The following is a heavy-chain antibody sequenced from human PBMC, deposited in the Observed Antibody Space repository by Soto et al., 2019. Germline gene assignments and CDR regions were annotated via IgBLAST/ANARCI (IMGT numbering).Heavy chain of an antibody. CDR2: VSNDGIRK. CDR3: ARWVGGSMYDNSGKYDS. D-gene: IGHD3-22*01. V-gene: IGHV3-30*03. Sequence: VQLLESGGDLIQPGRSLRLTCAASGFIFSGSGMHWVRQAPGKGLEWVALVSNDGIRKYYGDSVKGRFTISRDNAENTLYLQMNSLRAEDTAVYYCARWVGGSMYDNSGKYDSWGQGTLVTVSS. CDR1: GFIFSGSG. J-gene: IGHJ5*01.